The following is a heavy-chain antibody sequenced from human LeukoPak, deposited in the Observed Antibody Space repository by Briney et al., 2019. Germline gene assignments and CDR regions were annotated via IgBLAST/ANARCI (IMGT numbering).Heavy chain of an antibody. CDR2: INPNSGGT. J-gene: IGHJ4*02. V-gene: IGHV1-2*02. CDR1: GYTFTSYG. D-gene: IGHD4-17*01. CDR3: ARGAYGDYEIDY. Sequence: ASVKVSCKASGYTFTSYGISWVRQAPGQGLEWMGWINPNSGGTNYAQKFQGRVTMTRDTSISTAYMELSRLRSDDTAVYYCARGAYGDYEIDYWGQGTLVTVSS.